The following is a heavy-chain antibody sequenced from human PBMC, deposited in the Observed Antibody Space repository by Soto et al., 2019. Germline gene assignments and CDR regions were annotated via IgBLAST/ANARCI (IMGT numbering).Heavy chain of an antibody. D-gene: IGHD2-2*01. CDR3: ARGVGSSRFDP. Sequence: AAVKVSCNASGYTFTAYFMHWVRQAPGQGLEWMGWINPGSGGTNYAQKFQGRVTMTRDTSISTAYMELSSLTSDDTAVYYCARGVGSSRFDPWGQGTLVTVSS. V-gene: IGHV1-2*02. CDR2: INPGSGGT. CDR1: GYTFTAYF. J-gene: IGHJ5*02.